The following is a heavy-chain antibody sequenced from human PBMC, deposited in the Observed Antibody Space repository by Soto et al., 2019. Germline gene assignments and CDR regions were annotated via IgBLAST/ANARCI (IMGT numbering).Heavy chain of an antibody. D-gene: IGHD3-22*01. CDR3: AREYDRSSGYYS. V-gene: IGHV4-30-4*01. Sequence: ASETLSLTCTVSGGSISSGDYYWSWIRQPPGKGLEWIGYIYYSGSTYYNPSLKSRVTISVDTSKNQFSLKLSSVTAADTAVYYCAREYDRSSGYYSWGQGTLVTVSS. CDR2: IYYSGST. J-gene: IGHJ4*02. CDR1: GGSISSGDYY.